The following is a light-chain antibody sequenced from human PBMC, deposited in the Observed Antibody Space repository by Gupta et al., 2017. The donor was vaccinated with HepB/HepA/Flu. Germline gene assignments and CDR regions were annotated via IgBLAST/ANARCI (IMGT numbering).Light chain of an antibody. CDR1: SSYIASNY. Sequence: QSVLTQATSAPGTPGPGVTISCSGSSSYIASNYVFWYHQLPGTAPNHLIYSKNQRPSGVPARCSCASTAASASPLTIGVRWEEEADDYYAASEDNMRGGVFGGGTKLTVL. CDR3: AASEDNMRGGV. V-gene: IGLV1-47*02. J-gene: IGLJ3*02. CDR2: SKN.